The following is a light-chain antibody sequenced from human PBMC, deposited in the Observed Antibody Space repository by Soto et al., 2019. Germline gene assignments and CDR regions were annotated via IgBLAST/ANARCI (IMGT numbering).Light chain of an antibody. CDR1: QSVSNY. Sequence: EIVMTQSPATLSVSPGERATLSCRASQSVSNYLAWYQQKPGQAPRLLIYGASSRATGIPDRFSGSGSGTEFTLTISRLEPEDFAVYYCQQYGSSSWTFGQGTKVDI. CDR3: QQYGSSSWT. CDR2: GAS. J-gene: IGKJ1*01. V-gene: IGKV3-20*01.